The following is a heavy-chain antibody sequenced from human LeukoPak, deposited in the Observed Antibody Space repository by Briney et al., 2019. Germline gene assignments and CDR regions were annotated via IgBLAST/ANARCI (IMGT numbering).Heavy chain of an antibody. CDR3: ARDRDGGVGTIDY. J-gene: IGHJ4*02. D-gene: IGHD3-3*01. V-gene: IGHV1-2*06. CDR2: ININSCGI. CDR1: GYTFIDYC. Sequence: GASVKVSCKSSGYTFIDYCIHWVRQAPGQGLEWMGRININSCGINYAQKFQRRVTMTRHTSISTAYMELSMLRLDHTPIYYCARDRDGGVGTIDYWGQGTLVPVSS.